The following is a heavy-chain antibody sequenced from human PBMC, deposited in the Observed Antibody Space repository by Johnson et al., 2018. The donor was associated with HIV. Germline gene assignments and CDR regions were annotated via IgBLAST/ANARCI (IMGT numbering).Heavy chain of an antibody. V-gene: IGHV3-30*14. Sequence: VQLVESGGGLVKPWGSLKVSCAASGFTFSNVWMHWVRQALGKGLEWVAVILFDGSNKYYADSVKVRFTISRDNSKNALYLQMNSLRAEDTAVYYCARVRVGAFDIWGQGTMVTVSS. D-gene: IGHD1-26*01. J-gene: IGHJ3*02. CDR2: ILFDGSNK. CDR3: ARVRVGAFDI. CDR1: GFTFSNVW.